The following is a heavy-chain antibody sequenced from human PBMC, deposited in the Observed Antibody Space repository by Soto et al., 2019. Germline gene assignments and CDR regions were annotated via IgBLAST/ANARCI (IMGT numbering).Heavy chain of an antibody. CDR3: ARATIFGVVTHYRRNNYYYYGMDV. CDR2: IIPIFGTA. Sequence: QVQLVQSGAEVKKPGSSVKVSCKASGGTFSSYATSWVRQAPGQGLEWMGGIIPIFGTANYAQKFQGRVTITADESTSTAYMELSSLRSEDTAVYYCARATIFGVVTHYRRNNYYYYGMDVWGQGTTVTVSS. D-gene: IGHD3-3*01. J-gene: IGHJ6*02. V-gene: IGHV1-69*01. CDR1: GGTFSSYA.